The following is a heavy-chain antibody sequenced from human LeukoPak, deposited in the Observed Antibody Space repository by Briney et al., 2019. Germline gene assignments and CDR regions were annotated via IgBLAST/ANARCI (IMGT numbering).Heavy chain of an antibody. D-gene: IGHD5-12*01. CDR2: ISGSGGST. Sequence: GGSLRLSCAGSGFTFGSYSMTWVRQAPGKGLEWVSAISGSGGSTYYADSVKGRFTISRDNSKNTLYLQMNSLRAEDTAVYYCAKHSAQRSVDIVATMGVWGQGTLVTVSS. V-gene: IGHV3-23*01. CDR1: GFTFGSYS. J-gene: IGHJ4*02. CDR3: AKHSAQRSVDIVATMGV.